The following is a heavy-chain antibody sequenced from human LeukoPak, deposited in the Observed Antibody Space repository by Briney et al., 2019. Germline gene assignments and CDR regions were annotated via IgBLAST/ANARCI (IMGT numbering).Heavy chain of an antibody. J-gene: IGHJ4*02. CDR2: ISYDGSNK. V-gene: IGHV3-30-3*01. D-gene: IGHD2-21*02. Sequence: GSLRLSCAASGFTFSSYAMHWVRQAPGKGLEWVAVISYDGSNKYYADSVKGRFTISRDNSKNTLCLQMNSLRAEDTAVYYCAVGGLSPGYIVVVTAAGRWGQGTLVTVSS. CDR1: GFTFSSYA. CDR3: AVGGLSPGYIVVVTAAGR.